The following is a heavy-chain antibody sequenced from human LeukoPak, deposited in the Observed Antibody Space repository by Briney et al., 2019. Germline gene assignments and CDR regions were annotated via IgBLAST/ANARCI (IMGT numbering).Heavy chain of an antibody. CDR3: ARAWGSGGPRVDWFAP. V-gene: IGHV1-8*01. Sequence: ASVKVSCKASGYTFTSYDFNWLRQATGQGPEWMGWMNPNSGATGYAQKFQGRVTMTRSASINTAYMELTDLRSEDTAVYYCARAWGSGGPRVDWFAPWGQGTLVTVSS. CDR2: MNPNSGAT. J-gene: IGHJ5*02. CDR1: GYTFTSYD. D-gene: IGHD2-15*01.